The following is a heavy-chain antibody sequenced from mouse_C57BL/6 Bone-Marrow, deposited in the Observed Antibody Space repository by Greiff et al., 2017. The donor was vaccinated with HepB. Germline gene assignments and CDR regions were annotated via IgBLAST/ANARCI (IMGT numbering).Heavy chain of an antibody. CDR2: IDPSDSYT. D-gene: IGHD2-4*01. V-gene: IGHV1-50*01. J-gene: IGHJ3*01. CDR1: GYTFTSYW. Sequence: QVQLQQSGAELVKPGASVKLSCKASGYTFTSYWMQWVKQRPGQGLEWIGEIDPSDSYTNYNQKFKGKATLTVDTSSSTAYMQLSSLTSEDSAVYYCAGIYYDYDQFAYWGQGTLVTVSA. CDR3: AGIYYDYDQFAY.